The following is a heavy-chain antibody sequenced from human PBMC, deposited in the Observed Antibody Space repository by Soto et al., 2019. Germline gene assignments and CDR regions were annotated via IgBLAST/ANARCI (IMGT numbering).Heavy chain of an antibody. Sequence: EVRLLESGGSLVQPGGSLRLSCAASGFTFSTYGMSWVRQAPGKGLEWVSAIGSGGSSTYYADSVKGRFTISRDNSKHSLYLKMNSLSVEATAVYYCANLRESSTQYWGQGTMVTVSS. D-gene: IGHD6-13*01. CDR3: ANLRESSTQY. CDR2: IGSGGSST. V-gene: IGHV3-23*05. CDR1: GFTFSTYG. J-gene: IGHJ4*02.